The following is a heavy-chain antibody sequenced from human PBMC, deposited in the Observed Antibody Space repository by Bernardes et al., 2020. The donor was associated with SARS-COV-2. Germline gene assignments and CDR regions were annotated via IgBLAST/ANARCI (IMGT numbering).Heavy chain of an antibody. V-gene: IGHV3-7*01. CDR2: IKQDGTDK. Sequence: GGSLRLFCAASGFTYSAYWMTWVRQAPGKGLEWVANIKQDGTDKYYVDSVKGRFTISRDNTENSLYLQLNSLRAEDTAVFYCARLRGGYIDSWGQGTLVTVSS. CDR3: ARLRGGYIDS. D-gene: IGHD3-16*01. CDR1: GFTYSAYW. J-gene: IGHJ4*02.